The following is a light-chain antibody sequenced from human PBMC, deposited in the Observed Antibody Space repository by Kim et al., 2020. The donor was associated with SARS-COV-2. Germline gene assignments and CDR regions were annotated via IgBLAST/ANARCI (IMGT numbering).Light chain of an antibody. V-gene: IGKV1-17*01. CDR2: GAS. CDR3: LQHSNYPIT. J-gene: IGKJ5*01. CDR1: QDIRND. Sequence: ACVGDRVTITCRASQDIRNDLGWYKKNPGSAPKRLIYGASSLKSGVPSRFSGSGSGTEFTLTISSVQPEDFATYFCLQHSNYPITFGQGTRLEIK.